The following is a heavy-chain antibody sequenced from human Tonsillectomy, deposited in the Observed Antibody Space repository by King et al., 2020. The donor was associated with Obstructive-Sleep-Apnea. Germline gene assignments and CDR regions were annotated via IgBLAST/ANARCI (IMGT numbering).Heavy chain of an antibody. Sequence: VQLQESGPGLVKPSETLSLTCTVSDYSISSSYYGAWIRQPPGKGLEWIGSIYHSGSTFYNSSLKSRVTISLDTSKNQFSLNLNSVTAADTAVYYCARASVTGTPTPYFDFWGQGTLVTVSS. V-gene: IGHV4-38-2*02. CDR1: DYSISSSYY. D-gene: IGHD1-20*01. CDR2: IYHSGST. CDR3: ARASVTGTPTPYFDF. J-gene: IGHJ4*02.